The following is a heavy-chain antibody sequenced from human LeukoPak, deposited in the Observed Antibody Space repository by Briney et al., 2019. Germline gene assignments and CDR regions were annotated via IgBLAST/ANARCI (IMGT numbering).Heavy chain of an antibody. V-gene: IGHV4-59*01. J-gene: IGHJ3*02. CDR1: GGSISSYY. D-gene: IGHD3-22*01. CDR2: IYYSGST. Sequence: PSETLSLTCTVSGGSISSYYWSWIRQPPGKGLEWIGYIYYSGSTNYNPSLKSRVTISADTSKNQFSLKLSSVSAADTAVYYCARDRYYYDSSGYYYGSFDIWGQGTMVTVSS. CDR3: ARDRYYYDSSGYYYGSFDI.